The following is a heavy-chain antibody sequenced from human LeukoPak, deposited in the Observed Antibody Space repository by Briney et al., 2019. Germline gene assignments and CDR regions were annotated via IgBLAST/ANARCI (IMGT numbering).Heavy chain of an antibody. Sequence: ASVKVSCKASGGTFSSYAISWVRQAPGQGLEWMGRIIPILGIANYAQKFQGRVTITADKSTSTAYMELSSLRSEDTAVYYCARGLFGSYGYEGGDYWGQGTLVTVSS. J-gene: IGHJ4*02. V-gene: IGHV1-69*04. CDR3: ARGLFGSYGYEGGDY. CDR2: IIPILGIA. D-gene: IGHD5-18*01. CDR1: GGTFSSYA.